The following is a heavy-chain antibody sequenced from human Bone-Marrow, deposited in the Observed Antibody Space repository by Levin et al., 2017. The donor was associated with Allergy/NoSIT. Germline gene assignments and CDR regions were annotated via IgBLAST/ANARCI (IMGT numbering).Heavy chain of an antibody. Sequence: GGSLRLSCAASGFTFSNVWMIWVRQAPGKGLEWVGRIKSKTDGGTTDYAAPVKGRFTISRDDSKNQLYLQMNSLKTEDTAVYYCTTAWVRLPDCSRTRCYVRWGQGTLVTVSS. J-gene: IGHJ4*02. CDR3: TTAWVRLPDCSRTRCYVR. V-gene: IGHV3-15*01. CDR1: GFTFSNVW. D-gene: IGHD2-2*01. CDR2: IKSKTDGGTT.